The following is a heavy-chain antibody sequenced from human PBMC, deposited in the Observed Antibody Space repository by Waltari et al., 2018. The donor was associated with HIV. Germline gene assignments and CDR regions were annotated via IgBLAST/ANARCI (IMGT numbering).Heavy chain of an antibody. Sequence: LVESGGGVVHPGGSLRLSCKASGFNFRNFAMSWVRQARGKGPGCVSALSGSGSTAAYADYVKGRFTISRDFSNNTLFLQMNNLRAEDTAVYFCAKSMRDLRPSAFDVWGQGTMVAISS. CDR1: GFNFRNFA. J-gene: IGHJ3*01. CDR3: AKSMRDLRPSAFDV. CDR2: LSGSGSTA. D-gene: IGHD2-8*01. V-gene: IGHV3-23*04.